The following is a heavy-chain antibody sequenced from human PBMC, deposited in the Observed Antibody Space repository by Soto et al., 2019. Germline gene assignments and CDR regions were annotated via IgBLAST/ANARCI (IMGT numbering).Heavy chain of an antibody. V-gene: IGHV4-34*01. D-gene: IGHD5-18*01. CDR2: IDRSGRT. Sequence: PSETLSLTCAVYGGSFSDDASSSDWYWNWIRQSPGKGLEWIGEIDRSGRTKYNPSLKSRVSISLDTSKNQLSLKLTSVTVADTAVYYCARHGGRIQLWTPTYYYYYGMDVWGQGTTVTVSS. CDR1: GGSFSDDASSSDWY. CDR3: ARHGGRIQLWTPTYYYYYGMDV. J-gene: IGHJ6*02.